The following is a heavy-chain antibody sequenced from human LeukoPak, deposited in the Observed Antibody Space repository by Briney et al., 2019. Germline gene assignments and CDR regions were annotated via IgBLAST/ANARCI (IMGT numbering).Heavy chain of an antibody. J-gene: IGHJ2*01. CDR1: GGSINNYY. Sequence: SETLSLTCTVSGGSINNYYWSWIRQPPGKGLEWIGYIYYSGSTNYNPSLKSRVTISVDTSKNQFSLKLSSVTAADTAVYYCAREGLVSPRYFDLWGRGTLVTVSS. D-gene: IGHD3/OR15-3a*01. CDR2: IYYSGST. CDR3: AREGLVSPRYFDL. V-gene: IGHV4-59*01.